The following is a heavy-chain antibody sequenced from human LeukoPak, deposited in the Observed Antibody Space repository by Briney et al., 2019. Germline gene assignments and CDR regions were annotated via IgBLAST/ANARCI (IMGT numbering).Heavy chain of an antibody. CDR1: GYTFTSYV. D-gene: IGHD3-16*02. CDR3: ARQGANMITFGGVIVMSDLDY. CDR2: ISAYNGNT. J-gene: IGHJ4*02. V-gene: IGHV1-18*01. Sequence: ASVKVSCKASGYTFTSYVISWVRQAPGQGLEWMGWISAYNGNTNYAQKLQGRVTMTTDTSTSTAYMELRSLRSDDTAVYYCARQGANMITFGGVIVMSDLDYWGQGTLVTVSS.